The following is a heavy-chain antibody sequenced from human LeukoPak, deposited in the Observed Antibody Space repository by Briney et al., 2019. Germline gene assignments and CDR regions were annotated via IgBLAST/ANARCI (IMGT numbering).Heavy chain of an antibody. Sequence: ASVKVSCKASGYTFTMYGITWVRQAPGQGLEWMGWISAYNGNTNYAQKLQGRVTMTTDTSTSTAYMELRSLRSDDTAVYYCARGGYCSGGSCYVGIYYYYYMDVWGKGTTVTVSS. CDR3: ARGGYCSGGSCYVGIYYYYYMDV. D-gene: IGHD2-15*01. CDR2: ISAYNGNT. V-gene: IGHV1-18*01. J-gene: IGHJ6*03. CDR1: GYTFTMYG.